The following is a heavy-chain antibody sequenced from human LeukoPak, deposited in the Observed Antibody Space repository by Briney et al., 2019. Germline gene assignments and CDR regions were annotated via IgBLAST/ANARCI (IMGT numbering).Heavy chain of an antibody. CDR2: IDPPSGTP. CDR1: GYTFTGQF. Sequence: ASVKVSCKASGYTFTGQFIHWLRQAPGQGLEWMGWIDPPSGTPHYAQKFQDAVTLTRDTSIGTAYMEVHRLQPDDAAVYYCARSGFSTGFYLDFWGQGTLISDSS. V-gene: IGHV1-2*02. J-gene: IGHJ4*02. D-gene: IGHD6-19*01. CDR3: ARSGFSTGFYLDF.